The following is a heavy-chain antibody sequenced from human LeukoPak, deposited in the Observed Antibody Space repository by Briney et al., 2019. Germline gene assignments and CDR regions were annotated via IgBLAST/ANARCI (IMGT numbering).Heavy chain of an antibody. CDR2: IYYSGST. Sequence: SQTLSLTCTVSGGSISSGDYYWSWIRQPPGKGLEWIGYIYYSGSTYYNPSLKSRVTISVDTSKNQFSLKLSSVTAADTAVYYCARALGYCSSTSCYVRKSAYYFDYWGQGTLVTVSS. D-gene: IGHD2-2*03. J-gene: IGHJ4*02. CDR3: ARALGYCSSTSCYVRKSAYYFDY. V-gene: IGHV4-30-4*01. CDR1: GGSISSGDYY.